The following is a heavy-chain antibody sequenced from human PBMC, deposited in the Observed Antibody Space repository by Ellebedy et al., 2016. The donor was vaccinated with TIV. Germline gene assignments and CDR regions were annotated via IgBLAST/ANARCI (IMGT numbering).Heavy chain of an antibody. V-gene: IGHV4-39*01. CDR2: IYYSGST. CDR1: GGSISSSSYY. J-gene: IGHJ3*02. D-gene: IGHD3-10*01. Sequence: MPSETLSLTCTVSGGSISSSSYYWGWIRQPPGKGLEWIGSIYYSGSTYYNPSLKSRVTISVDTSKNQFSLKLSSVTAADTAVYYCARSNGYGSGAFDIWGQGTMVTVSS. CDR3: ARSNGYGSGAFDI.